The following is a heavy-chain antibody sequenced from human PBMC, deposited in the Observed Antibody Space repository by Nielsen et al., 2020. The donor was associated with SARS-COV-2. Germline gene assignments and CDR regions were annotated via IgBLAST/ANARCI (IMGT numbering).Heavy chain of an antibody. D-gene: IGHD1-26*01. CDR1: GGSFSGYY. Sequence: SETLSLTCAVYGGSFSGYYWSWIRQPPGKGLEWIGEINHSGSTNYNPSLKSRVTISVDTSKNQFSLKLSSVTAADTAAYYCARGHRELWRYSFYFDYWGQGTLVTVSS. V-gene: IGHV4-34*01. J-gene: IGHJ4*02. CDR3: ARGHRELWRYSFYFDY. CDR2: INHSGST.